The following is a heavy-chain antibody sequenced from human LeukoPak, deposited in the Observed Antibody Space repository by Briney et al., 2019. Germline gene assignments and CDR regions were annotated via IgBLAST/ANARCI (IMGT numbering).Heavy chain of an antibody. Sequence: SETLSLTCAVYGGSFSGYYWSWIRQPPGKGLEWIGSIYYSGSTYYNPSLKSRVTISVDTSKNQFSLKLSSVTAADTAVYYCARLGGSYAYYYYYMDVWGKGTTVTISS. D-gene: IGHD1-26*01. J-gene: IGHJ6*03. CDR1: GGSFSGYY. V-gene: IGHV4-34*01. CDR2: IYYSGST. CDR3: ARLGGSYAYYYYYMDV.